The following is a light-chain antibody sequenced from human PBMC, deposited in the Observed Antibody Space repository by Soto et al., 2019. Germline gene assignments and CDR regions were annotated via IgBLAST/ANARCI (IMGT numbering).Light chain of an antibody. CDR1: QSVSSN. CDR3: KQYNNWPT. CDR2: AAS. J-gene: IGKJ1*01. V-gene: IGKV3-15*01. Sequence: LMTQSPATLSLSPGDSATLSCRASQSVSSNLAWYQQKAGKAPRLLIYAASTRDTGIQVRFSGSGSGTEFTLTIRSLQSEDFAVYYCKQYNNWPTFGQGTKVDIK.